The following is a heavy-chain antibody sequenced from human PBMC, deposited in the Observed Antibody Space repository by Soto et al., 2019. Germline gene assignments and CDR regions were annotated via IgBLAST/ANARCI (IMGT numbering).Heavy chain of an antibody. CDR1: GFTFSSYE. J-gene: IGHJ4*02. CDR2: ISSAGDSS. D-gene: IGHD2-2*01. CDR3: ARVYCSTTTCHVQAFDS. V-gene: IGHV3-48*03. Sequence: SLRLSCAASGFTFSSYEMNWVRQAPGKTLEWVSYISSAGDSSYYADSVKSRFTISRDNAKNSLYLQMNSLRVEDTAVYYCARVYCSTTTCHVQAFDSWGQGTLVTVSS.